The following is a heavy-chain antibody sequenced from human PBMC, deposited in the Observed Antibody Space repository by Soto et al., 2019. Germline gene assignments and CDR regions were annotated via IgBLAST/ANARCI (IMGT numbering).Heavy chain of an antibody. CDR1: GYTFTSYD. CDR2: MNPNSGNT. V-gene: IGHV1-8*01. Sequence: QVQLVQSGAEVKKPGASVKVSCKASGYTFTSYDINWVRQATGQGLEWMGWMNPNSGNTGYAQKFQGRVTMTRNTSKSTAYTALSRLRSEVTAVYYCARAHYYDSSGYYPIFDYWGQGTLVTVSP. J-gene: IGHJ4*02. D-gene: IGHD3-22*01. CDR3: ARAHYYDSSGYYPIFDY.